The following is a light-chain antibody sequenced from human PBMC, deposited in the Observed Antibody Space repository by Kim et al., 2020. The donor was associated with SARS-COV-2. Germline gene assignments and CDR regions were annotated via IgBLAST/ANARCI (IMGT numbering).Light chain of an antibody. CDR3: QQYGSSPVT. J-gene: IGKJ2*01. CDR1: KSDSSSY. V-gene: IGKV3-20*01. CDR2: GAS. Sequence: WSPGQGATASRTTRKSDSSSYYAGYQQKPPRQPTILIYGASSRATGVPPTLSGSESGPEFSLTTSRREPEDFAVYYCQQYGSSPVTFGQGTKLEI.